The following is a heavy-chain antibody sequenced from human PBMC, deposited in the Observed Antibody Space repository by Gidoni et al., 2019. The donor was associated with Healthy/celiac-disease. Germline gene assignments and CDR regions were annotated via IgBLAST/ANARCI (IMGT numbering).Heavy chain of an antibody. Sequence: EVQLLESGGGLVQPGGSLRLSCAASGFTFSSHAMSWVRQAPGKGLVWVSAISGSGGSTYYADSVKGRFTISRDNSKNTLYLQMNSLRAEDTAVYYCATGIAAAGRLSGWGQGTLVTVSS. D-gene: IGHD6-13*01. CDR2: ISGSGGST. V-gene: IGHV3-23*01. CDR3: ATGIAAAGRLSG. CDR1: GFTFSSHA. J-gene: IGHJ4*02.